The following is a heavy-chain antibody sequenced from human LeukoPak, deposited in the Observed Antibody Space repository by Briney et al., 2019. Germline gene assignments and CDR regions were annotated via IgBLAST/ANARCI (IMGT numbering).Heavy chain of an antibody. CDR2: INHSGST. D-gene: IGHD2-2*01. Sequence: SSETLSLTCAVYGGSFSGYYWSWIRQPPGKGLEWIGEINHSGSTNYNPSLKSRVTLSVDTSKNQFSLKLSSVTAADTAVYYCARGGGYCSSTSCYGFDYWGQGTLVTVSS. CDR1: GGSFSGYY. V-gene: IGHV4-34*01. CDR3: ARGGGYCSSTSCYGFDY. J-gene: IGHJ4*02.